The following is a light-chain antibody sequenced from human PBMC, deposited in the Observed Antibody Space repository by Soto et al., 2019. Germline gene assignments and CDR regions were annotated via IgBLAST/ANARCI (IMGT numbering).Light chain of an antibody. CDR3: QQYTSYRT. Sequence: DIQMTQSPSTLSASVGDRVTITCRASQSISSRLAWYQQKPGNAPKLLLYKASRLESGVPSRFSGRGSGTEFALTISRLQPDDSAPYYCQQYTSYRTSGHGNKVAIK. CDR1: QSISSR. J-gene: IGKJ1*01. CDR2: KAS. V-gene: IGKV1-5*03.